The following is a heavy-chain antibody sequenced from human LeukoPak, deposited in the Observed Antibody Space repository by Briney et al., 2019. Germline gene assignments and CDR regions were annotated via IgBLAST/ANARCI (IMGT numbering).Heavy chain of an antibody. CDR1: GYSISSGYY. J-gene: IGHJ4*02. CDR3: ARYGYYGSGSYFVVVDY. D-gene: IGHD3-10*01. CDR2: IYYSGST. Sequence: PSETLSLTCTVSGYSISSGYYWGWIRQPPGRGLEWIGSIYYSGSTYYNPSLKSRVTISVDTSKNQFSLKLSSVTAADTAVYYCARYGYYGSGSYFVVVDYWGQGTLVTVSS. V-gene: IGHV4-38-2*02.